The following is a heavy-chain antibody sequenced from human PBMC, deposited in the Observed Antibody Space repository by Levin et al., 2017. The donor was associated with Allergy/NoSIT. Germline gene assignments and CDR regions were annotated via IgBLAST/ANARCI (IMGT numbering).Heavy chain of an antibody. CDR3: AKAEASSGWYRPFES. Sequence: HPGGSLRLSCAASGFSFDDYAMHWVRQAPGKGLEWVSSITWNSGSIDYADSVKGRFTISRDNAKNSLYLQMNSLRAEDTALYYCAKAEASSGWYRPFESWGQGTLVTVSS. V-gene: IGHV3-9*01. J-gene: IGHJ4*02. CDR1: GFSFDDYA. CDR2: ITWNSGSI. D-gene: IGHD6-19*01.